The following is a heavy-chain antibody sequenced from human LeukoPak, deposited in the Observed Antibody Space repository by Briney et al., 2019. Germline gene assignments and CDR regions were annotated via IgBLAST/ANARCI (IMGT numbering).Heavy chain of an antibody. CDR1: GGSISNYF. D-gene: IGHD7-27*01. V-gene: IGHV4-59*08. Sequence: SQTLSLTCSVAGGSISNYFWTWIRRPPGKGLEWIGYIYSSGSTYYNPSLKSRVTISVDTSKNRFSLKLSTATAADTAVYYCARRPTGDPKFDYWGQGTLVTVSS. J-gene: IGHJ4*02. CDR2: IYSSGST. CDR3: ARRPTGDPKFDY.